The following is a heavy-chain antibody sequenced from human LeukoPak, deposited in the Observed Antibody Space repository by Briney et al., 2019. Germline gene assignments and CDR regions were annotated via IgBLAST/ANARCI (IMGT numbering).Heavy chain of an antibody. Sequence: ASVKVSCKASGYTFINYGITWVRQAPGQGLEWMGWINPNSGGTNYAQKFQGRVTMTRDTSISTAYMELSRLRSDDTAVYYCARRYCSGGSCYVDYWGQGTLVTVSS. CDR2: INPNSGGT. D-gene: IGHD2-15*01. CDR3: ARRYCSGGSCYVDY. J-gene: IGHJ4*02. V-gene: IGHV1-2*02. CDR1: GYTFINYG.